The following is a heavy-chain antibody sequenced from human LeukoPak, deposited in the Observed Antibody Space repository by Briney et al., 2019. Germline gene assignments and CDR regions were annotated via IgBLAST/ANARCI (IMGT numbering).Heavy chain of an antibody. J-gene: IGHJ4*02. D-gene: IGHD1-14*01. CDR3: ARARPPGAPYYFDY. CDR2: IYYSGST. Sequence: SQTLSLTCTVSGGSISGGGYYWSWIRQHPGKGLEWIGYIYYSGSTYYNPSLKSRVTISVDTSKNQFSLKLSSVTAADTAVYYCARARPPGAPYYFDYWGQGTLVTVSS. CDR1: GGSISGGGYY. V-gene: IGHV4-31*03.